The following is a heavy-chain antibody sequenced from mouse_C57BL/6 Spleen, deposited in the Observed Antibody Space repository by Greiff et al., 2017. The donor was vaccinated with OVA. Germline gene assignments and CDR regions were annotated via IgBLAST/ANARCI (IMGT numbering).Heavy chain of an antibody. CDR1: GFTFSSYA. V-gene: IGHV5-4*01. CDR2: ISDGGSYT. J-gene: IGHJ2*01. Sequence: EVQLVESGGGLVKPGGSLKLSCAASGFTFSSYAMSWVRQTPEKRLEWVATISDGGSYTYYPDNVKGRFTISRDNAKNNLYLQMSHLKSEDTAMYYCARDYYGSSDFDDWGQGTTLTVAS. CDR3: ARDYYGSSDFDD. D-gene: IGHD1-1*01.